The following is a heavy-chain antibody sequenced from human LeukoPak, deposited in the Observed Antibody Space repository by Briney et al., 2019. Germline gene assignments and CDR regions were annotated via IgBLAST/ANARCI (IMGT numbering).Heavy chain of an antibody. CDR3: ARLIPSLFFYDATGYLGY. CDR1: GFTFETYW. CDR2: IKHDGSEK. J-gene: IGHJ4*02. D-gene: IGHD3-22*01. V-gene: IGHV3-7*01. Sequence: PGGSLRLSCAASGFTFETYWMSWVRQAPGKGLEWVANIKHDGSEKYYVDSVKGRFTISRDNARKSLFLEMNSLRAEDTALYFCARLIPSLFFYDATGYLGYWGQGTLVTVSS.